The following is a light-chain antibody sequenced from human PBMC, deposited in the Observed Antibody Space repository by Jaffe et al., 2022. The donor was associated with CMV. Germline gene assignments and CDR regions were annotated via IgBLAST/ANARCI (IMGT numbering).Light chain of an antibody. CDR3: QQYYTTPLT. J-gene: IGKJ4*01. CDR1: QSVFFSSNNKNY. Sequence: DIVMTQSPDSLAVSLGERATVNCKSSQSVFFSSNNKNYLAWYQQKPGQPPKLLVFWGSTRESGVPARFSGSGSGTDFTLTISSLQADDVAVYYCQQYYTTPLTFGGGTRVEIK. CDR2: WGS. V-gene: IGKV4-1*01.